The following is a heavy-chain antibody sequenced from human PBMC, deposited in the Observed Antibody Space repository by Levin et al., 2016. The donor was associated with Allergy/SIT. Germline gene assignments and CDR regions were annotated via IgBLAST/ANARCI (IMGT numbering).Heavy chain of an antibody. CDR1: GGTFSSYT. D-gene: IGHD6-13*01. CDR3: ARTGSSWTYGMDV. Sequence: SVKVSCKASGGTFSSYTISWVRQAPGQGLEWMGRIIPILGIANYAQKFQGRVTITADKSTSTAYMELSSLRSEDTAVYYCARTGSSWTYGMDVWGQGTTVTVSS. CDR2: IIPILGIA. J-gene: IGHJ6*02. V-gene: IGHV1-69*02.